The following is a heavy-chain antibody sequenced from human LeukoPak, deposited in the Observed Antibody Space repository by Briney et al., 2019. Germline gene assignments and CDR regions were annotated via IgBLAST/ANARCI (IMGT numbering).Heavy chain of an antibody. J-gene: IGHJ3*01. CDR2: INPNSGGT. V-gene: IGHV1-2*02. Sequence: ASVRVSCKASGDTFSNFAISWVRQAPGQGLEWMGWINPNSGGTKYAQNFQGRVTMTRDTSISTAYMELRRLTSDDTAVYYCARISYSGSGKYQWAFDLWGQGTMVTVSS. D-gene: IGHD3-10*01. CDR3: ARISYSGSGKYQWAFDL. CDR1: GDTFSNFA.